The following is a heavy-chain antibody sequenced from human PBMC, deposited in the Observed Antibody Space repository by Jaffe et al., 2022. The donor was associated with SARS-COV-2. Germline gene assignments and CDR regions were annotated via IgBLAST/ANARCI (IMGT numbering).Heavy chain of an antibody. V-gene: IGHV1-3*01. CDR3: ARGHIVVGRWLDP. D-gene: IGHD2-21*01. J-gene: IGHJ5*02. CDR1: GYTFTSYA. Sequence: QVQLVQSGAEVKKPGASVKVSCKASGYTFTSYAMHWVRQAPGQRLEWMGWINAGNGNTKYSQKFQGRVTITRDTSASTAYMELSSLRSDDTAVYYCARGHIVVGRWLDPWGQGTLVTVSS. CDR2: INAGNGNT.